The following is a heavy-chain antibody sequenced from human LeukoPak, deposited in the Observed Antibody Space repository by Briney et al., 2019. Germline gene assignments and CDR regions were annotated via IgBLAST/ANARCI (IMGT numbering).Heavy chain of an antibody. Sequence: GGPLGLSCAASGCTFSSYWMSWVRQAPGKGLEWVANIKQDGSEKYYVASVKVRFTISRDNAKNSLYLQMNSLRAEDTAVYCSARGGQWFDYWGQGTLVTVSS. V-gene: IGHV3-7*05. CDR1: GCTFSSYW. CDR3: ARGGQWFDY. D-gene: IGHD6-19*01. CDR2: IKQDGSEK. J-gene: IGHJ4*02.